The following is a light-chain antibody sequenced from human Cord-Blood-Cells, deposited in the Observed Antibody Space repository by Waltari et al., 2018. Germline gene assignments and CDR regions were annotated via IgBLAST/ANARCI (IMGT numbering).Light chain of an antibody. CDR1: SSDVGGYNY. V-gene: IGLV2-11*01. CDR3: CSYAGSYTWV. J-gene: IGLJ1*01. CDR2: DVS. Sequence: QSALTQPRSVSGSPGQSVTIPCTGTSSDVGGYNYLSWYQQHPGKAPKLMIYDVSKRPSGVPDRFSGSKSGNTASLTISGLQAEDEADYYCCSYAGSYTWVFGTGTKVTVL.